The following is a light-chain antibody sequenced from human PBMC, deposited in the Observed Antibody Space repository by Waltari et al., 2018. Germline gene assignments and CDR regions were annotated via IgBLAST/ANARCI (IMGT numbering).Light chain of an antibody. CDR2: DTS. CDR3: QQRNNWPLT. J-gene: IGKJ4*01. Sequence: EIVLKQSPATVFLSQGERATLPSRASQSVSGNLAWYQQKHGQAPRLLPYDTSNRATGIPARFSGSGSGTDFTLTISSLEPEDFAVYYCQQRNNWPLTFGGGTKVEIK. CDR1: QSVSGN. V-gene: IGKV3-11*01.